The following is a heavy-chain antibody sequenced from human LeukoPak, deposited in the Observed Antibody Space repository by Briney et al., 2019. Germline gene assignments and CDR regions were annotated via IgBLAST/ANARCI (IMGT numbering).Heavy chain of an antibody. J-gene: IGHJ4*02. V-gene: IGHV3-7*01. CDR2: INEDGSEK. CDR1: GFTFSSCW. Sequence: GGSLRLSCAASGFTFSSCWMSWVRQAPGKGLEWVANINEDGSEKYYVDSMKGRFTISRDNAKNSLNLLVDSLRDEDTAVYYCARFRPFDYWGQGTLVTVSS. CDR3: ARFRPFDY.